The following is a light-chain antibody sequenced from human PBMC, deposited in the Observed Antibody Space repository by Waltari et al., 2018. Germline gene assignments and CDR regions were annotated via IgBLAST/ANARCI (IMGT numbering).Light chain of an antibody. CDR2: WAS. Sequence: DIVMTQSPDSLAVSLGERATINCKSSQSVLYSSNNKNYLDWYQNKPGQPPKLLIYWASTRESVVPDRFSGSVSVTDFPLTISSMQAEDVAVYYCQHYYSPPWTFGQVTKVEIK. J-gene: IGKJ1*01. V-gene: IGKV4-1*01. CDR3: QHYYSPPWT. CDR1: QSVLYSSNNKNY.